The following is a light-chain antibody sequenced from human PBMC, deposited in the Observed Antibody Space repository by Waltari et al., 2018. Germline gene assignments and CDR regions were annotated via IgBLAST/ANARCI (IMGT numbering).Light chain of an antibody. CDR3: LQSNTYPLT. V-gene: IGKV1-17*01. CDR1: QDIKSD. Sequence: DIQMTQFPSSLSASVGERVTITCRASQDIKSDLVWYQQRPGEAPKRLIYRTSNLQNGVPSRFSGSGSGTEFTLTVNSLQPDDSATYYCLQSNTYPLTFGGGTKVEIK. J-gene: IGKJ4*01. CDR2: RTS.